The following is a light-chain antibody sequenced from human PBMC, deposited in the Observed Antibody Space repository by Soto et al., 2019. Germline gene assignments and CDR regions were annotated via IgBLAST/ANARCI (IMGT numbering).Light chain of an antibody. CDR2: DTS. Sequence: IVLTQSPATLSLSPGERATLSCRASQRVSSYLAWFQQKPGQAPRLLIYDTSNRATGIPARFSGSGSGTDFTLTISSLEPEDFAVYYCQQRSSWPPMYTFGQGTRLDI. CDR1: QRVSSY. CDR3: QQRSSWPPMYT. J-gene: IGKJ2*01. V-gene: IGKV3-11*01.